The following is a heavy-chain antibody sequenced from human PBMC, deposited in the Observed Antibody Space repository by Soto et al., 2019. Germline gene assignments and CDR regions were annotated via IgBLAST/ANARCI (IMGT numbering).Heavy chain of an antibody. V-gene: IGHV1-2*04. CDR2: INPNSGGT. J-gene: IGHJ6*02. CDR1: GYTFTGYY. CDR3: ARVPLPGYSSRYYYYYGMDV. Sequence: ASVKVSCKASGYTFTGYYMHWVRQAPGQGLEWMGWINPNSGGTNYAQKLQGWVTMTRDTSISTAYMELSRLRSDDTAVYYCARVPLPGYSSRYYYYYGMDVWGQGTTVTVSS. D-gene: IGHD6-13*01.